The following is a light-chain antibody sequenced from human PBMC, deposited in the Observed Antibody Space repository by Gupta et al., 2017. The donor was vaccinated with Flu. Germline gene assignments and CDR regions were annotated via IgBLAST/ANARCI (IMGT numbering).Light chain of an antibody. CDR1: TSDIGTYDY. CDR2: AVS. J-gene: IGLJ3*02. CDR3: TSDAGSNNHVL. V-gene: IGLV2-8*01. Sequence: QSALTQPPYASGSPGLSVTIYCAGPTSDIGTYDYVCWYQQRPGKAPTLVIYAVSERPSGVPDRFSGYKDGNPESLNVYGLQAEDEADDVCTSDAGSNNHVLFGGGTKLTVL.